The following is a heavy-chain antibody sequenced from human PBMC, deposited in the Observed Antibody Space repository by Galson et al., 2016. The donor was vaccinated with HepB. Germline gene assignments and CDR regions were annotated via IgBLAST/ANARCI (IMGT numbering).Heavy chain of an antibody. CDR2: IRAGNGET. V-gene: IGHV1-3*01. CDR1: GYTFTSYA. CDR3: ARHCASGDYYYDY. Sequence: SVKVSCKASGYTFTSYALHWVRQAPGQRLEWMGWIRAGNGETKYSQKLQGRVTITRDISTSTAYMEVSSLNSEDTAVYYCARHCASGDYYYDYWGQGTLVTVSS. J-gene: IGHJ4*02. D-gene: IGHD3-22*01.